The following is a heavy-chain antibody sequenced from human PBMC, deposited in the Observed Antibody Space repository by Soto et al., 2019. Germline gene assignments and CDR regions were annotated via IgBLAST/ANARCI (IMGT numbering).Heavy chain of an antibody. CDR3: TTEFDYYDSSGYYYATDY. D-gene: IGHD3-22*01. Sequence: GGSLRLSCAASGFTFSSYGMHWVRQAPGKGLEWVGRIKSKTDGGTTDYAAPVKGRFTISRDDSKDTLYLQMNSLKTEGTAVYYCTTEFDYYDSSGYYYATDYWGQGALVTVSS. CDR1: GFTFSSYG. J-gene: IGHJ4*02. CDR2: IKSKTDGGTT. V-gene: IGHV3-15*07.